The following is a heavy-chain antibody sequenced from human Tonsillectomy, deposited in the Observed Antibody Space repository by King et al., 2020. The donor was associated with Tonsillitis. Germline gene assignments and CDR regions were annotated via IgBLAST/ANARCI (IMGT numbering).Heavy chain of an antibody. CDR3: ARGRGWRAFDI. J-gene: IGHJ3*02. Sequence: DVQLVESGGGLVQPGGSLRVSCEASGFTFRMYEMNWVRQAPGKGLEWISYISGSGSSIYYSDSVKGRFTISRDKAENSLYLQMNSLRAEDTAVYYCARGRGWRAFDIWGQGTMVTVSS. CDR1: GFTFRMYE. CDR2: ISGSGSSI. V-gene: IGHV3-48*03. D-gene: IGHD3-3*01.